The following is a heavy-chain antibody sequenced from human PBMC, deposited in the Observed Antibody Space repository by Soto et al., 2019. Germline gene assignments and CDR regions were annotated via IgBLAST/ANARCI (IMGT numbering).Heavy chain of an antibody. J-gene: IGHJ6*02. D-gene: IGHD3-10*01. CDR3: AGSGSSPYYYYYGMDV. CDR1: GGSISSYC. CDR2: IYYSGST. Sequence: QVQLQESGPGLVKPSETLSLTCTVSGGSISSYCWSWIRQPPGKGLEWIGYIYYSGSTNYNPSLKSRVTISVDTSKTQFSLKLSSVTAADTAVYYCAGSGSSPYYYYYGMDVWGQGTTVTVSS. V-gene: IGHV4-59*01.